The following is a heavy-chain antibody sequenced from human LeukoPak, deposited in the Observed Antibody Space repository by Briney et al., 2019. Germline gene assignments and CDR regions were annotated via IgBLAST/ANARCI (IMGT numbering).Heavy chain of an antibody. CDR3: ARGRRGYDEDWFDP. J-gene: IGHJ5*02. V-gene: IGHV3-21*01. CDR1: GFTFSSYS. D-gene: IGHD5-12*01. Sequence: GGSLRLSCAASGFTFSSYSMNWVRQAPGKGLEWVSSISSSSSYIYYADSVKGRFTISRDNAKNSLYLQMNSLRAEDTAVYYCARGRRGYDEDWFDPWGKGTMVTVSS. CDR2: ISSSSSYI.